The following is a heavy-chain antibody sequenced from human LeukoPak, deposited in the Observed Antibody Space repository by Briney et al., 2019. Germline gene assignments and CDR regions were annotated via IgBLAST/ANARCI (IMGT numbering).Heavy chain of an antibody. CDR1: GYTFTSYG. V-gene: IGHV1-18*01. Sequence: ASVKVSCKPSGYTFTSYGISWVRQAPGQGLEGIGWISPYNGNTNYAQKLQGRVTMTTDTSTSTAYMELRSLRSDDTDVYYCARDRGDYDFWSLYGMDVWGQGTTVTVSS. J-gene: IGHJ6*02. CDR2: ISPYNGNT. CDR3: ARDRGDYDFWSLYGMDV. D-gene: IGHD3-3*01.